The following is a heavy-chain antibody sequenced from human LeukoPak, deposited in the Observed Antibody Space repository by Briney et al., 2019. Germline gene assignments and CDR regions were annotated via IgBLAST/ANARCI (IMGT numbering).Heavy chain of an antibody. CDR2: IYFSGST. CDR1: GGSISSYY. Sequence: PSETLSLTCTVSGGSISSYYWSWIRQSPRKGLEWIGYIYFSGSTNYNPSLKSRVTISVDTSKNQFSLKLSSVTAADTSVYYCARAQGLLWFGELVLHNGAFDMRGQRAMVTVSS. D-gene: IGHD3-10*01. CDR3: ARAQGLLWFGELVLHNGAFDM. J-gene: IGHJ3*02. V-gene: IGHV4-59*01.